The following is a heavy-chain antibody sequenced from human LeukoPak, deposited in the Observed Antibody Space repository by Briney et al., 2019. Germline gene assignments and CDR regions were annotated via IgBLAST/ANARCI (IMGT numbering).Heavy chain of an antibody. V-gene: IGHV1-69*13. CDR2: IIPIFGTA. CDR1: GGTFSSYA. Sequence: ASVKVSCKASGGTFSSYAISWVRQAPGQGLKWMGGIIPIFGTANYAQKFQGIVTITADESTSTAYMELSSLRSEATAVYYCARGYSYGPGDYYYMDLWGKGTTVTVSS. J-gene: IGHJ6*03. D-gene: IGHD5-18*01. CDR3: ARGYSYGPGDYYYMDL.